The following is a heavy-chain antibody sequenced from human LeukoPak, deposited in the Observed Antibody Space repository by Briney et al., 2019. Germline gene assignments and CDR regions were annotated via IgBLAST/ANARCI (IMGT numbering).Heavy chain of an antibody. CDR2: IYYSGST. Sequence: SETLSLTCAVSGDSINNYHWSWIRQPPGKGLEWIGYIYYSGSTNYNPSLKSRVTISTDTSKNQFSLKLNSVTAADTAVYYCASDTYYDFWSGYYWGQGTLVTVSS. CDR1: GDSINNYH. CDR3: ASDTYYDFWSGYY. V-gene: IGHV4-59*01. D-gene: IGHD3-3*01. J-gene: IGHJ4*02.